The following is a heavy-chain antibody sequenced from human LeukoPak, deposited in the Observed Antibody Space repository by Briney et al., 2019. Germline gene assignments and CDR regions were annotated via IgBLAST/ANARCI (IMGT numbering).Heavy chain of an antibody. V-gene: IGHV4-59*01. CDR2: IYYSGST. Sequence: SETLSLTCTVSGGSISSYYWSWIRQPPGKGREWIGYIYYSGSTNYNPSLKSRVTISVDTSKNQFSLKLSSVTAADTAVYYCARSPVNRAVAGTFDYWGQGTLVTVSS. D-gene: IGHD6-19*01. CDR1: GGSISSYY. J-gene: IGHJ4*02. CDR3: ARSPVNRAVAGTFDY.